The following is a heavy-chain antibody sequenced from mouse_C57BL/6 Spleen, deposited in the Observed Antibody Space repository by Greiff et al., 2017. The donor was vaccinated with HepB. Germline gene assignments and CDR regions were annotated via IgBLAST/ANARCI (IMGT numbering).Heavy chain of an antibody. CDR2: IFPGSGST. CDR3: ARTTDYYGSSYDYYAMDY. CDR1: GYTFTDYY. D-gene: IGHD1-1*01. V-gene: IGHV1-75*01. J-gene: IGHJ4*01. Sequence: VQLQQSGPELVKPGASVKISCKASGYTFTDYYINWVKQRPGQGLEWIGWIFPGSGSTYYNEKFKGQAPLTVDKSSSTAYMLLSSLTSEDSAVYFCARTTDYYGSSYDYYAMDYWGQGTSVTVSS.